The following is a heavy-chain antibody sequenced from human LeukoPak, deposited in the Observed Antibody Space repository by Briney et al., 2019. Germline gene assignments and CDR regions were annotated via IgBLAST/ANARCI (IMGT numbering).Heavy chain of an antibody. CDR2: ISSSSGYT. CDR3: ARDQWGTRLD. V-gene: IGHV3-11*06. D-gene: IGHD1-1*01. CDR1: GFTFSDYY. Sequence: GGSLRLSCAASGFTFSDYYMSWIRQAPGKGLEWVSYISSSSGYTNYAESVKGRFTISRDNAENSLYLQMNSLRAEDTAVYYCARDQWGTRLDWGQGTLVTVSS. J-gene: IGHJ4*02.